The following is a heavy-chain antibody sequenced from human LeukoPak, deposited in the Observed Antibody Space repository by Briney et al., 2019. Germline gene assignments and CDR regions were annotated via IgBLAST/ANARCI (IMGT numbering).Heavy chain of an antibody. Sequence: SEALSVTCADYLGFSSGYFWRWIREPPGKGVEWIGEINHSGSTNYNPSLKSRVTISVDTSKKQYALNVSSKTAADRAVYCCVRVGLNRGVQWLVTVNWGEGTLVTVSS. V-gene: IGHV4-34*01. CDR2: INHSGST. CDR1: LGFSSGYF. CDR3: VRVGLNRGVQWLVTVN. D-gene: IGHD6-19*01. J-gene: IGHJ4*02.